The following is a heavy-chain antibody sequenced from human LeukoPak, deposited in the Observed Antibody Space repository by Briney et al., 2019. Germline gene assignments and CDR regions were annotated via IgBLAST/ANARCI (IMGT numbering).Heavy chain of an antibody. CDR3: TRDQT. J-gene: IGHJ4*02. Sequence: HPGGSLRLSCVGALGSHWMGWVRQAPGKGLEWVANIKEDGSQKYYMDSVKGRFTISRDNAKSSLFLQMNNLRVEDTAVYYCTRDQTWGQGTLVTVYS. CDR2: IKEDGSQK. V-gene: IGHV3-7*01. CDR1: LGSHW.